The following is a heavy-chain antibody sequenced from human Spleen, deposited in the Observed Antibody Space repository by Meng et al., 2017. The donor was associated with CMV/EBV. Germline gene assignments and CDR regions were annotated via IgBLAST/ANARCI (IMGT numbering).Heavy chain of an antibody. CDR1: GFTFSSPA. CDR3: ARSGYNGYGLDV. J-gene: IGHJ6*02. Sequence: GESLKISCAASGFTFSSPALHWVRQAPGMGLQWVSLITSNGFNKYYADYVKGRFTISRDNSKNTVDLQMSSLRVDDTAVYYCARSGYNGYGLDVWGQGTTVTVS. CDR2: ITSNGFNK. D-gene: IGHD5-24*01. V-gene: IGHV3-30-3*01.